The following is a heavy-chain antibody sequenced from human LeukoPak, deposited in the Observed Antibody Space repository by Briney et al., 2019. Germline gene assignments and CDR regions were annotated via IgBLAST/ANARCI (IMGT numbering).Heavy chain of an antibody. CDR3: AREDSSSRDWPDYYYYYMDV. J-gene: IGHJ6*03. D-gene: IGHD6-13*01. CDR1: GGTFSSYT. CDR2: IIPILGIA. V-gene: IGHV1-69*04. Sequence: SVKVSCKASGGTFSSYTISWVRQAPGQGLEWMGRIIPILGIANYAQKFQGRVTITADKSTSTAYMELSSLRSEDTAVYYCAREDSSSRDWPDYYYYYMDVWGKGTTVTVSS.